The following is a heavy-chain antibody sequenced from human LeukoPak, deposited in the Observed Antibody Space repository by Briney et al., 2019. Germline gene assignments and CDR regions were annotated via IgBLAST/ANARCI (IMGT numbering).Heavy chain of an antibody. J-gene: IGHJ4*02. D-gene: IGHD6-13*01. CDR1: GFTFSSRA. CDR3: ANSVGQQLVLVSY. V-gene: IGHV3-23*01. Sequence: TGGSLRLSCAASGFTFSSRAMSWVRQAPGTGLEWVSSISGSGDNTYYADSVKGRFTISRDNSKNTLYLQMNSLRAEDTAVYYCANSVGQQLVLVSYWGQGTLVTVSS. CDR2: ISGSGDNT.